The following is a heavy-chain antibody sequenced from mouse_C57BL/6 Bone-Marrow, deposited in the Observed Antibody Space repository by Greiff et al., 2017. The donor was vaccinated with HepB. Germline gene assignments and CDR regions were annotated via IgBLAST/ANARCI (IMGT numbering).Heavy chain of an antibody. Sequence: VQLQQPGAELVRPGSSVKLSCKASGYTFTSYWMDWVKQRPGQGLEWIGNIYPSDSETHYNQKFKDKATLTVDKSSSTAYMQLSSLTSEDSAVYYCARGGSQITTVGDWYCDVLGTGTTVTVSS. J-gene: IGHJ1*03. CDR2: IYPSDSET. V-gene: IGHV1-61*01. D-gene: IGHD1-1*01. CDR3: ARGGSQITTVGDWYCDV. CDR1: GYTFTSYW.